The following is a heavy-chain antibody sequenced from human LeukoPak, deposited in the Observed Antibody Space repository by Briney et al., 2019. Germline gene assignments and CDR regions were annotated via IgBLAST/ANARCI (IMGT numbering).Heavy chain of an antibody. V-gene: IGHV3-48*01. CDR1: GFTFSSYS. CDR2: ISSSSSTI. Sequence: GGSLRLSCAASGFTFSSYSMNWVRQAPGKGLEWVSYISSSSSTIYYADSVKGRFTISRDNAKNSLYLQMNSLRAEDTAVYYCARDNGSHDYWGQGTLVTVSS. CDR3: ARDNGSHDY. J-gene: IGHJ4*02. D-gene: IGHD2-8*01.